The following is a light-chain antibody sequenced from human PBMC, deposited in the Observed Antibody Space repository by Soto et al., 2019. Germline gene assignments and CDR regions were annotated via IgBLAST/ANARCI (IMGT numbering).Light chain of an antibody. V-gene: IGKV3-20*01. CDR1: QSVSSNY. Sequence: DIQMTQSPGTLSLSPGERATLSCRASQSVSSNYLAWYQQKPGQAPRLLIYGASSRATGIPDRFSGSGSGTDFTLTISRLEPEDFAVYYCQHYGRSAYTFGQGTTLEIK. J-gene: IGKJ2*01. CDR3: QHYGRSAYT. CDR2: GAS.